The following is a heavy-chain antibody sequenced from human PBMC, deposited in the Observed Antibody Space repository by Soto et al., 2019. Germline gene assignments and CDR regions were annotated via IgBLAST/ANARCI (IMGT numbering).Heavy chain of an antibody. CDR1: GFTFSSYW. V-gene: IGHV3-74*01. CDR2: INSDGGST. J-gene: IGHJ4*02. Sequence: EVQLVESGGGLVQPGGSLRLSCAASGFTFSSYWMHWVRQAPGKGLVRVSRINSDGGSTSYADSVKGRCTISRDNAKNTLFLQMNSLTAEATAVYYCVRTSLVVAAATREDYWGQGTLVTVSS. D-gene: IGHD2-15*01. CDR3: VRTSLVVAAATREDY.